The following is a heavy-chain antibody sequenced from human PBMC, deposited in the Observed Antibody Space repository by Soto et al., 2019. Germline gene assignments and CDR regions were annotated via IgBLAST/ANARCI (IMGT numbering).Heavy chain of an antibody. CDR3: AHRPRGYAYYFDY. J-gene: IGHJ4*02. V-gene: IGHV2-5*02. CDR1: GFSLSTRGVA. Sequence: QITLKESGPTLVKPTQTLTLTCTFSGFSLSTRGVAVGWFRQPPGKALEWLALIYWDEDKWYSPSLKSRLTITDDTSKNKVVLTTTNMDPVDTATYYCAHRPRGYAYYFDYWGQGTLVTVSS. CDR2: IYWDEDK. D-gene: IGHD5-12*01.